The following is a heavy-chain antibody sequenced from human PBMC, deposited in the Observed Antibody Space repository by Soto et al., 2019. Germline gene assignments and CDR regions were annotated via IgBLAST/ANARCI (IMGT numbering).Heavy chain of an antibody. CDR3: ARLVYDSSGYRPG. CDR2: IYYSGST. CDR1: GGSISSSSYY. V-gene: IGHV4-39*01. Sequence: SETLSLTCTVSGGSISSSSYYWGWIRQPPGKGLEWIGSIYYSGSTYYNTSLKSRVTISLDTSKNQFSLKLSSVNAADTAVYYCARLVYDSSGYRPGWGQGTLVTVS. J-gene: IGHJ4*02. D-gene: IGHD3-22*01.